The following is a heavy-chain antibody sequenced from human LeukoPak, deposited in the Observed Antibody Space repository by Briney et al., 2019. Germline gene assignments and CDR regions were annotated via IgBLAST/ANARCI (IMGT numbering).Heavy chain of an antibody. J-gene: IGHJ6*02. CDR2: ISYDGSNK. Sequence: PGGSLRLSCAASGFTFGSYGMHWVRQAPGKGLEWVAVISYDGSNKYYADSVKGRFTISRDNSKNTLYLQMNSLRAEDTAVYYCAKDLDGDSTYYYGMDVWDQGTTVTVSS. D-gene: IGHD4-17*01. CDR1: GFTFGSYG. CDR3: AKDLDGDSTYYYGMDV. V-gene: IGHV3-30*18.